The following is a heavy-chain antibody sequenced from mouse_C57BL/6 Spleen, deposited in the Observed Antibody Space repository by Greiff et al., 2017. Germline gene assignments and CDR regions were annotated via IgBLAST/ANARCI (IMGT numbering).Heavy chain of an antibody. CDR1: GFSLSTFGMG. V-gene: IGHV8-8*01. CDR3: GRKGPYGWSPYYAMDY. CDR2: IWWDDDK. Sequence: QVQLKESGPGILQPSQTLSLTCSFSGFSLSTFGMGVGWIRQPSGKGLEWLAHIWWDDDKYYNPALKSRLTISKDTSKNQVFLKIAKVDTAGTATKYWGRKGPYGWSPYYAMDYWGQGTSVTVSS. J-gene: IGHJ4*01. D-gene: IGHD1-1*01.